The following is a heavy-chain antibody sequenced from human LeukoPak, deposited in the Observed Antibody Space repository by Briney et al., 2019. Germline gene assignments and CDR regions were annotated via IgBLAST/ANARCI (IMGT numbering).Heavy chain of an antibody. CDR1: GYTFTSYD. CDR2: MNPNSGNT. Sequence: ASVKVSCKASGYTFTSYDINWVRQATGQGLEWMGWMNPNSGNTGYAQKFQGRVTMTRNTSISTAYMELSSLRSEDTAVYYCASGSDFWSGYYPHYYYHMDVWGKGTTVTVSS. D-gene: IGHD3-3*01. V-gene: IGHV1-8*01. J-gene: IGHJ6*03. CDR3: ASGSDFWSGYYPHYYYHMDV.